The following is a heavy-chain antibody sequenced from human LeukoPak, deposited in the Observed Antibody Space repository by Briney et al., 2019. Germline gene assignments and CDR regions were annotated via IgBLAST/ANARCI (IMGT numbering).Heavy chain of an antibody. V-gene: IGHV4-39*07. J-gene: IGHJ4*02. Sequence: SETLSLTCTASGGSISSRTYYWGWIRQPPGKGLEWIGSFYYSGSTYYNPSLKSRVTISLDTSKNQFSLKLSSVTATDTAVYYCARLRVRGYGYGPWEGPTWLDYWGQGTLVTVSS. CDR3: ARLRVRGYGYGPWEGPTWLDY. CDR1: GGSISSRTYY. CDR2: FYYSGST. D-gene: IGHD5-18*01.